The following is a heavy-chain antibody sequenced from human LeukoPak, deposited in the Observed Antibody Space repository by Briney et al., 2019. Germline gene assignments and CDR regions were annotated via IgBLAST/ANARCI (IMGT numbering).Heavy chain of an antibody. CDR2: VSFGGSGK. V-gene: IGHV3-33*08. CDR1: GFPFSDHN. CDR3: AREGITAAADH. Sequence: GKSLRLSCAASGFPFSDHNMHWVRRAPGKGLEWVAFVSFGGSGKKYADSVKGRFTISRDNAKNSLYLQLNSLRAEDTAVYYCAREGITAAADHWGQGTLVTVSS. D-gene: IGHD6-13*01. J-gene: IGHJ4*02.